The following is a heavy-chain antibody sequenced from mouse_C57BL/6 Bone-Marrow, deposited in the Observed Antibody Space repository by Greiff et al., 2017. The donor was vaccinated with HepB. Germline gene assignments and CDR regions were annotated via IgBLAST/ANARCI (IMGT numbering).Heavy chain of an antibody. Sequence: QVQLQQPGAELVRPGSSVKLSCKASGYTFTSYWMHWVKQRPIQGLEWIGNIDPSDSETHYNQKFKDKATLTVDKSSSTAYMQPSSLTSEDSAVYYCASWGLRRYFDVWGTGTTVTVSS. CDR3: ASWGLRRYFDV. CDR1: GYTFTSYW. V-gene: IGHV1-52*01. J-gene: IGHJ1*03. D-gene: IGHD2-4*01. CDR2: IDPSDSET.